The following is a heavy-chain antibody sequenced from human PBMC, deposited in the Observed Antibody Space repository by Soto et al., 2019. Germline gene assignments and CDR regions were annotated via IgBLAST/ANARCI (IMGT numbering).Heavy chain of an antibody. J-gene: IGHJ6*02. CDR2: INHSGST. D-gene: IGHD2-15*01. Sequence: PSETLSLTCAVYGGSFSGYYWSWIRQPPGKGLEWIGEINHSGSTNYNPSLKSRVTISVDTSKNQFSLKLSSVTAADTAVYYCATRGRRYYGMDVWGQGTTVTVS. CDR1: GGSFSGYY. CDR3: ATRGRRYYGMDV. V-gene: IGHV4-34*01.